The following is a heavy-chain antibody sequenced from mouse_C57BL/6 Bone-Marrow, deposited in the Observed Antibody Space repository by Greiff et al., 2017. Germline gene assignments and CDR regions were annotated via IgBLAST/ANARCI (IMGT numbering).Heavy chain of an antibody. Sequence: QVHVKQSGAELVRPGTSVKMSCKASGYTFTNYWIGWAKQRPGHGLEWIGDIYPGGGYTNYNEKFKGKATLTADKSSSTAYMQFSSLTSEDSAIYYCAREYYYYGSSYGYFDVWGTGTTVTVSS. J-gene: IGHJ1*03. V-gene: IGHV1-63*01. D-gene: IGHD1-1*01. CDR3: AREYYYYGSSYGYFDV. CDR1: GYTFTNYW. CDR2: IYPGGGYT.